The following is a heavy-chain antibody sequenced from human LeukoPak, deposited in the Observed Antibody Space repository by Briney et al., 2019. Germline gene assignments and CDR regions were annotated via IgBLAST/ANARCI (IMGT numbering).Heavy chain of an antibody. J-gene: IGHJ4*02. CDR1: GYTFTGYY. D-gene: IGHD6-25*01. V-gene: IGHV1-2*02. Sequence: ASVKVSCKASGYTFTGYYMHWVRQAPGQGLEWMGWINPNSGGTNYAQKFQGRVTMIRDTSISTAYMELSRLRSDDTAVYYCAREPRRSEPTRLPSYYFDYWGQGTLVTVSS. CDR2: INPNSGGT. CDR3: AREPRRSEPTRLPSYYFDY.